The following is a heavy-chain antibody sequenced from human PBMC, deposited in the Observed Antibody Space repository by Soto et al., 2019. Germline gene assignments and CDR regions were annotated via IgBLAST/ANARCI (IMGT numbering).Heavy chain of an antibody. CDR1: GFTFSPYS. D-gene: IGHD4-17*01. J-gene: IGHJ4*02. CDR2: ISTTSNYR. Sequence: EVQLVESGGGLVKPGGSLRLSCVASGFTFSPYSMNWVRQAPGKGLEWVSSISTTSNYRYYADSVKGRFTISRDNAKNSLYLQMNSLRAEDTAVYYCARRLSYGDFLFDYWCQGTLVTVSS. V-gene: IGHV3-21*01. CDR3: ARRLSYGDFLFDY.